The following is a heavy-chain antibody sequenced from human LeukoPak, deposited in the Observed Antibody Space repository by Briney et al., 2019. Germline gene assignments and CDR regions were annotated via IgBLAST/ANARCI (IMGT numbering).Heavy chain of an antibody. CDR3: ARGERGDFIDY. J-gene: IGHJ4*02. Sequence: GGSLRLSCAASGFTFRNYWMSWVRQAPGTGLEWVANIKQDGSDRNYVTSVRGRFTISRDNAESSLYLQMNSLRVEDTAVYYCARGERGDFIDYWGQGTLVTVSS. CDR1: GFTFRNYW. CDR2: IKQDGSDR. D-gene: IGHD2-21*02. V-gene: IGHV3-7*03.